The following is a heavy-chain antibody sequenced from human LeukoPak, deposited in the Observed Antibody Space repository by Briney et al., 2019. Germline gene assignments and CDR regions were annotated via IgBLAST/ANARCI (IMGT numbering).Heavy chain of an antibody. CDR2: TKEDGSEK. J-gene: IGHJ4*02. CDR1: GFSFSTYW. Sequence: GGSLRLSCVASGFSFSTYWMSWVRQAPGKGLEWVANTKEDGSEKYYVDSVKGRFTMSRDNAKNSVYLQMNRLRAEDTAVYYCARGSLYWGQGTLVTVSS. V-gene: IGHV3-7*01. CDR3: ARGSLY. D-gene: IGHD2-15*01.